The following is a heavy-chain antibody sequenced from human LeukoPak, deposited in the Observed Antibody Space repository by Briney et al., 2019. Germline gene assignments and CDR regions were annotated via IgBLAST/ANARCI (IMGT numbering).Heavy chain of an antibody. V-gene: IGHV3-21*01. CDR2: ISSTGTYI. Sequence: GGSLRLSCAASGFIFSDYTMIWVRQAPGEGLEWVSSISSTGTYIYYADSVKGRFTISRDNAKKSLYLQMNSLRADDTAVFYCARLGKMSTVITHSDYWGQGTLVTVSS. D-gene: IGHD4-17*01. J-gene: IGHJ4*02. CDR1: GFIFSDYT. CDR3: ARLGKMSTVITHSDY.